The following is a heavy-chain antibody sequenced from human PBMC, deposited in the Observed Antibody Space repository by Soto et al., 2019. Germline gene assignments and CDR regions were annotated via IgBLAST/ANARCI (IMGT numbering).Heavy chain of an antibody. CDR3: AKLGYGDYERRFDY. CDR1: GFTFSSYA. D-gene: IGHD4-17*01. J-gene: IGHJ4*02. Sequence: EVQVLESGGGLVQPGGSLRLSCAASGFTFSSYAMTWVRQAPGKGLEWVSSVGGTGTGTFYADPVKGRFTISRDNSKNTLYLQMNSLRAEDTDVYYCAKLGYGDYERRFDYWGQGTLVTVSS. CDR2: VGGTGTGT. V-gene: IGHV3-23*01.